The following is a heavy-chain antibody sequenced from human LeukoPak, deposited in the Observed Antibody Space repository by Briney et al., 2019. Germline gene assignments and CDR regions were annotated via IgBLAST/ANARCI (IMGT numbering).Heavy chain of an antibody. D-gene: IGHD1-1*01. V-gene: IGHV4-34*01. CDR1: GESFSDYC. CDR2: ISHDGNT. J-gene: IGHJ5*01. CDR3: ARRRDWNDVLDS. Sequence: PSETLSLTCAVYGESFSDYCWSWIRQPPEKGLEWIGQISHDGNTNYNPSLKSRVTLSTDTSKNQFSLRLTSVTTADTAIYYCARRRDWNDVLDSWGHGTPVTVSS.